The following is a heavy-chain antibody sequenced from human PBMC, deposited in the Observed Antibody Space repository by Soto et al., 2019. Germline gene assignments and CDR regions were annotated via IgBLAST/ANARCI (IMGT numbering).Heavy chain of an antibody. CDR1: GGTFSSYA. Sequence: SVKVSCKASGGTFSSYAISWVRQAPGQGLEWMGGIIPIFGTANYAQKFQGRVTITADESTSTAYMELSSLRSEDTAVYYCARGLYPNLDTAMALGPPPDYWGQGTLVTVSS. CDR3: ARGLYPNLDTAMALGPPPDY. V-gene: IGHV1-69*13. CDR2: IIPIFGTA. J-gene: IGHJ4*02. D-gene: IGHD5-18*01.